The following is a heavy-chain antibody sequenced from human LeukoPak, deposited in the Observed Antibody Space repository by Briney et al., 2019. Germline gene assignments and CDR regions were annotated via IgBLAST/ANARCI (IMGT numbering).Heavy chain of an antibody. V-gene: IGHV1-69*05. CDR1: GGTFSSYA. J-gene: IGHJ6*03. CDR3: ARGGSYFDYYYYYMDV. D-gene: IGHD1-26*01. Sequence: SVKVSCKASGGTFSSYAISWVRQAPGQGLEWMGGIIPIFSTANYAQKFQGRVTITTDESTSTAYMELSSLRSEDTAVYYCARGGSYFDYYYYYMDVWGKGTTVTVSS. CDR2: IIPIFSTA.